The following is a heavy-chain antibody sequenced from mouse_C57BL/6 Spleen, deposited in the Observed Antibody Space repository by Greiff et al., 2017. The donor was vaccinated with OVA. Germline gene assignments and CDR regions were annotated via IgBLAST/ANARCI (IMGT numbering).Heavy chain of an antibody. CDR2: ISYDGSN. J-gene: IGHJ3*01. Sequence: DVKLQESGPGLVKPSQSLSLTCSVTGYSITSGYYWNWIRQFPGNKLEWMGYISYDGSNNYNPSLKNRISITRDTSKNQFFLKLNSVTTEDTATYYCAREDGYLAYWGQGTLVTVSA. CDR1: GYSITSGYY. CDR3: AREDGYLAY. D-gene: IGHD2-3*01. V-gene: IGHV3-6*01.